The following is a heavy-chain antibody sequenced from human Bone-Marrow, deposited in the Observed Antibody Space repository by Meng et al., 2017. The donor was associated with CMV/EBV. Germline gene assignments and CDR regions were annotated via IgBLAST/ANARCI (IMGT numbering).Heavy chain of an antibody. J-gene: IGHJ3*02. V-gene: IGHV3-53*05. CDR3: ARDRWPESDAFDI. Sequence: GGSLRLSCAVYGRSFSGYYWSWIRQPPGKGLEWVSVIYSGGSTYYADSVKGRFTISRDNSKNTLYLQMNSLRAEDTAVYYCARDRWPESDAFDIWGQGTMVTV. CDR2: IYSGGST. CDR1: GRSFSGYY. D-gene: IGHD5-24*01.